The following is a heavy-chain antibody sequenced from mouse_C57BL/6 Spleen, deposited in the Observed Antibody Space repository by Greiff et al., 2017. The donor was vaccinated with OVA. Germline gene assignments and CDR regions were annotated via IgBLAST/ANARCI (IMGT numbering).Heavy chain of an antibody. CDR1: GFTFSDYG. D-gene: IGHD4-1*01. CDR3: ASLTLLDY. Sequence: EVMLVESGGGLVKPGGSLKLSCAASGFTFSDYGMHWVRQAPEKGLEWVAYISSGSSTIYYADTVKGRFTFSRDNAKNTLFLQMTSLRSEDTAMYYCASLTLLDYWGQGTTLTVSS. V-gene: IGHV5-17*01. CDR2: ISSGSSTI. J-gene: IGHJ2*01.